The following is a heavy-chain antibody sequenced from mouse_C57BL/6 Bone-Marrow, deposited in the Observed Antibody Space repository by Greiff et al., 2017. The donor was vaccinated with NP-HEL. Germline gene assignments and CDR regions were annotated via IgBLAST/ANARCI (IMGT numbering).Heavy chain of an antibody. CDR1: GYTFTSYG. Sequence: QVQPKQSGAELARPGASVKLSCKASGYTFTSYGISWVKQRTGQGLEWIGEIYPRSGNTYYNEKFKGKATLTADKSSSTAYMELRSLTSEDSAVYFCARRDYGLYWYFDVWGTGTTVTVSS. D-gene: IGHD1-1*01. J-gene: IGHJ1*03. CDR2: IYPRSGNT. CDR3: ARRDYGLYWYFDV. V-gene: IGHV1-81*01.